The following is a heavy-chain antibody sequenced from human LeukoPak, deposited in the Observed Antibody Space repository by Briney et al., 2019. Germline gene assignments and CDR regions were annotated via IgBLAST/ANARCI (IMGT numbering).Heavy chain of an antibody. J-gene: IGHJ6*02. Sequence: GGSLRLSCGASGFTFSDYYMSWIHQAPGKGLEWVSYISSSGSTIYYADSVKGRFTISRDNAKNSLYLQMNSLRAEDTAVYYCARDMTTVTTKYYYGMDVWGQGTTVTVSS. CDR3: ARDMTTVTTKYYYGMDV. CDR2: ISSSGSTI. CDR1: GFTFSDYY. V-gene: IGHV3-11*01. D-gene: IGHD4-17*01.